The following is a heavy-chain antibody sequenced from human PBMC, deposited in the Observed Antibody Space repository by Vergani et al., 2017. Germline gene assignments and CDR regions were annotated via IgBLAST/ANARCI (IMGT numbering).Heavy chain of an antibody. CDR3: ARGGGNWSGYPTNWFDP. V-gene: IGHV4-34*01. J-gene: IGHJ5*02. D-gene: IGHD3-3*01. CDR1: GGSFSGYY. Sequence: QVQLQQWGAGLLKPSETLSLTCAVYGGSFSGYYWSWIRQPPGKGLEWIGEINHSGSTNDNPSLKSRVTISVDTSKNQFSLKLSSVTAADTAVYYCARGGGNWSGYPTNWFDPWGQGTLVTVSS. CDR2: INHSGST.